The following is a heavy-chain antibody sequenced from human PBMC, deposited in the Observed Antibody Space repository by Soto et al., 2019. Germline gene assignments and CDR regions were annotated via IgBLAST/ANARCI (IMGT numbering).Heavy chain of an antibody. CDR2: IYHSGST. V-gene: IGHV4-4*02. CDR1: GGSISSSNW. CDR3: ARDLFGSSWVYYGMDV. Sequence: QVQLQESGPGLVKPSGTLSLTCAVSGGSISSSNWWSWVRQPPGKGLEWIGEIYHSGSTNYNPSLKRRVTISVDKSKNEFTLKLSSVTAADTAVYYGARDLFGSSWVYYGMDVWVQGTTVTVSS. D-gene: IGHD6-13*01. J-gene: IGHJ6*02.